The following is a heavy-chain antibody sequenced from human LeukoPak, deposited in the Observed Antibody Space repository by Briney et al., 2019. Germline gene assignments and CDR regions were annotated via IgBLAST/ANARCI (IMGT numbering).Heavy chain of an antibody. CDR1: GGTFSSYA. J-gene: IGHJ4*02. D-gene: IGHD6-19*01. CDR2: IIPILGIA. Sequence: ASVKVSCKASGGTFSSYAISWVRQAPGQGLEWMGRIIPILGIANYAQKFQGRVTITADKSTGTAYMELSSLRSEDTAVYYCARDLGEGSYSSGKEGSCWGQGTLVTVSS. V-gene: IGHV1-69*04. CDR3: ARDLGEGSYSSGKEGSC.